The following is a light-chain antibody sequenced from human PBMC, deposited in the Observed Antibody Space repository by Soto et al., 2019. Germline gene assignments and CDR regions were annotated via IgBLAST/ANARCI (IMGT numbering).Light chain of an antibody. V-gene: IGKV4-1*01. CDR1: QNILYRSNNKNY. CDR3: QQYYSTPRT. CDR2: WAS. Sequence: DIVMTQSPDSLAVSLGERATINCKSSQNILYRSNNKNYLAWYQQKPGQPPKVLIYWASTRESGVPDRFSGSGYGTDFTLTISSLQAEDVAVYYCQQYYSTPRTFGQGTKVEIK. J-gene: IGKJ1*01.